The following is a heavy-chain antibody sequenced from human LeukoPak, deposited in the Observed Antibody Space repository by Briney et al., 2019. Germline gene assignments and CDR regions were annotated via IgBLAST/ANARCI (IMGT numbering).Heavy chain of an antibody. CDR3: AKDSGSGWYSSLDY. Sequence: GRSLTLSCAASGFTFSSYGMHSVRQAPGNGLEWVAVISYDGSNKYYADSVKGRFTISRDHSKNTLYLQMNSLRAEDTAVYYCAKDSGSGWYSSLDYWGQGTWSPSPQ. CDR2: ISYDGSNK. D-gene: IGHD6-19*01. V-gene: IGHV3-30*18. CDR1: GFTFSSYG. J-gene: IGHJ4*02.